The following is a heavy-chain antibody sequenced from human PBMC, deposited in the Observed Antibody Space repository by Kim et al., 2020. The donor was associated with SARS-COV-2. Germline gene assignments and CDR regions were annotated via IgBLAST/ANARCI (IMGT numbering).Heavy chain of an antibody. V-gene: IGHV5-51*01. Sequence: GESLKISCKGSGYSFTSYWIGWVRQMPGKGLEWMGIIYPGDSDTRYSPSFQGQVTISADKSISTAYLQWSSLKASDTAMYYCARPSSSLYWYFDLWGRGTLVTVSS. CDR1: GYSFTSYW. D-gene: IGHD6-6*01. J-gene: IGHJ2*01. CDR2: IYPGDSDT. CDR3: ARPSSSLYWYFDL.